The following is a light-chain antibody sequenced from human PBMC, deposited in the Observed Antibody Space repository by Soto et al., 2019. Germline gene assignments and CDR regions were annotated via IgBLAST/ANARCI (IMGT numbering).Light chain of an antibody. CDR2: DTS. CDR1: QSVSRN. Sequence: EIVMTQSPATLSVSPGERATLSCRASQSVSRNVAWYQQKPGQAPRLLIYDTSTRATDISVRFSGSGSGTEFTLTINSLQSEDFAVYYCQKYNNWPRTFGQGTRLEIK. CDR3: QKYNNWPRT. J-gene: IGKJ5*01. V-gene: IGKV3-15*01.